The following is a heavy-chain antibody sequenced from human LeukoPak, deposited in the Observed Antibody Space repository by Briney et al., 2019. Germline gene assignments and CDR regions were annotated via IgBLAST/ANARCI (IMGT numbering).Heavy chain of an antibody. Sequence: SETLSLTCTVSGGSISSYYWSWIRQPPGKGLEWIGYTYTSGSTNYNPSLKSRVTISVDTSKNQFSLKLSSVTAADTAVYYCARPRGYCSSTSCYRGWYFDLWGRGTLVTVSS. CDR2: TYTSGST. CDR1: GGSISSYY. J-gene: IGHJ2*01. CDR3: ARPRGYCSSTSCYRGWYFDL. V-gene: IGHV4-4*09. D-gene: IGHD2-2*02.